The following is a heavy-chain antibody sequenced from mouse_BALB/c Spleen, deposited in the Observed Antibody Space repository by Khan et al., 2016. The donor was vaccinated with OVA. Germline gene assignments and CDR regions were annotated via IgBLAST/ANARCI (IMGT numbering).Heavy chain of an antibody. CDR3: ARAYYGNRETMDY. CDR1: GFTFSSYG. J-gene: IGHJ4*01. V-gene: IGHV5-6*01. D-gene: IGHD2-10*01. Sequence: EVELVESGGDLVKPGGSLKLSCAASGFTFSSYGMSWVRQTPDKRLEWVATISSGGTYTYYPDSVKGRFTISRDNAKHTLYLQMSSLKSEDTAKYYCARAYYGNRETMDYWGQGTSVTVSS. CDR2: ISSGGTYT.